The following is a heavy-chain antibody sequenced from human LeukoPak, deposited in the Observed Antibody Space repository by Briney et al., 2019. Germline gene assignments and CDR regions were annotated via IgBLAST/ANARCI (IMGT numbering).Heavy chain of an antibody. CDR1: GYTFTSYA. D-gene: IGHD6-13*01. CDR2: INAGNGNT. J-gene: IGHJ4*02. CDR3: AREGVAGTGLDF. V-gene: IGHV1-3*01. Sequence: ASVKVSCKASGYTFTSYAIHWVRQAPGQRLEWMGWINAGNGNTKYSQKFQGRVTITRDTSASTAYMELSSLRSEDTAVYYCAREGVAGTGLDFWGQGTLVTVSS.